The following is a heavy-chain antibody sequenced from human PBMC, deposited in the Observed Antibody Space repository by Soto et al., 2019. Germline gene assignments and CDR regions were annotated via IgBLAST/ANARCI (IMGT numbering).Heavy chain of an antibody. CDR1: GGSITSNSYY. CDR2: IYYSGST. Sequence: QLQLQESGPGLVKPSETLSLTCTVSGGSITSNSYYWGWIRQPPGKGLEWIGSIYYSGSTYYNPSLKGRVTISVETSETQFSLKLSSVTAADTAVFYCARHTPAAGTYYYYYGMDVWGQGTTVTVSS. CDR3: ARHTPAAGTYYYYYGMDV. J-gene: IGHJ6*02. D-gene: IGHD6-13*01. V-gene: IGHV4-39*01.